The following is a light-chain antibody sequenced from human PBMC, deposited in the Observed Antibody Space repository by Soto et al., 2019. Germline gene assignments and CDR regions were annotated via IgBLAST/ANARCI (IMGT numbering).Light chain of an antibody. CDR3: SSYTSTNTLV. J-gene: IGLJ2*01. V-gene: IGLV2-14*01. CDR1: SSDVGDYNY. CDR2: GVS. Sequence: ALTQPASVSGSPGQSITISCTGTSSDVGDYNYVSWYQQHPGKAPKLIIYGVSNRPSGISNRFSGSKSGNTASLTISGLQAEDEADYYCSSYTSTNTLVFGGGTKLSVL.